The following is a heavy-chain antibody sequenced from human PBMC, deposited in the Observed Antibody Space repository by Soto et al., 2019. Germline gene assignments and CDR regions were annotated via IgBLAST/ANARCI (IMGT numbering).Heavy chain of an antibody. CDR1: GYSFTSCA. V-gene: IGHV1-3*04. J-gene: IGHJ2*01. CDR3: VRDRAADWYLDL. D-gene: IGHD6-25*01. Sequence: QVQVVQSGAEAKKPGASVRLSCKTSGYSFTSCALHWVRQAPGQGFEWMGWINTDSGTTKYSQKFQGRVTITRDASASTAYMELRSLSSEDTTIYYCVRDRAADWYLDLWGRGTLVTVSS. CDR2: INTDSGTT.